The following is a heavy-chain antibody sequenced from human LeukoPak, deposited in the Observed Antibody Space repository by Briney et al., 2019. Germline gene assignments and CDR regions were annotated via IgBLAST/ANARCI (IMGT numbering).Heavy chain of an antibody. J-gene: IGHJ4*02. Sequence: GGSLRLSRVASGFTFSNTWLSWVRQVPGKGLEWVGRIKSKSEGGTTDFAAPVKGRFTISRGDSRNTLYLLMNSLKSEDTAVYYCTTVVVGSSYYFEYWAQGTLVTVSS. CDR1: GFTFSNTW. CDR2: IKSKSEGGTT. CDR3: TTVVVGSSYYFEY. D-gene: IGHD1-26*01. V-gene: IGHV3-15*01.